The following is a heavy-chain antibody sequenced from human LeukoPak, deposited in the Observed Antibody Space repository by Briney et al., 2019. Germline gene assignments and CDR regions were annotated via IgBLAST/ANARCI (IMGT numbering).Heavy chain of an antibody. J-gene: IGHJ6*02. D-gene: IGHD2-15*01. CDR2: ISANKGST. V-gene: IGHV1-18*01. CDR1: GYTFTSYG. Sequence: GASVKVSCKASGYTFTSYGISWVRQAPGQGLEWMGWISANKGSTNYAQKLQGRVTMTTDTSTSTAYMELRSLRSDDTALYYCARDLLITPLGYYYGMDVWGQGTTVTVSS. CDR3: ARDLLITPLGYYYGMDV.